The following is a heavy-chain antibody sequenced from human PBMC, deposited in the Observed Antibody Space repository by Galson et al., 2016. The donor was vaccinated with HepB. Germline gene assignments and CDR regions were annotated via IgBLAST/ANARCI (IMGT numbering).Heavy chain of an antibody. Sequence: SLRLSSAASGFTFDDYAMHWVRQAPGKGLEWVAIISYDGGNKYYADSVKGRFTISRDNPKNTLYLQMHSLRAEDTAIYYCATDSTRSGMTKNYFENWGQGTLVTVSS. V-gene: IGHV3-30*03. D-gene: IGHD1-14*01. CDR1: GFTFDDYA. CDR2: ISYDGGNK. J-gene: IGHJ4*02. CDR3: ATDSTRSGMTKNYFEN.